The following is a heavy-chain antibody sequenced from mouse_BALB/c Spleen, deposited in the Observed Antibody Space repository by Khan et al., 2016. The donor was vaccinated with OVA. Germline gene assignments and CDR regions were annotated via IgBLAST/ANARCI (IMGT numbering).Heavy chain of an antibody. CDR1: GYTLTSYY. Sequence: VQLQQSGAELVKPGASVKLSCKASGYTLTSYYMYWVKQRPGQGLEWLGEINTSDGDTNLNEKFKSKAILTVDKSSSTVYIQLSSLPSEYSAVYYCTRSGYGTFAYWGQGTLVTVSA. J-gene: IGHJ3*01. CDR3: TRSGYGTFAY. V-gene: IGHV1S81*02. CDR2: INTSDGDT. D-gene: IGHD2-1*01.